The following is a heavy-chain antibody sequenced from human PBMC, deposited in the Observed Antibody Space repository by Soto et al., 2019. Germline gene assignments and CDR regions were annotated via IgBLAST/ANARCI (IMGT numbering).Heavy chain of an antibody. CDR1: GGSISSSTYY. D-gene: IGHD6-13*01. J-gene: IGHJ5*02. Sequence: PSETLSLTCTVSGGSISSSTYYWGWIRQPPGKGLEWIGTVFYTGSTFYNPSLKSRVTISVDTSKNQFSLKLSSVTAADTAVYYCARVRRYSSSWYVGWFDPWGQGTLVTVSS. CDR3: ARVRRYSSSWYVGWFDP. V-gene: IGHV4-39*07. CDR2: VFYTGST.